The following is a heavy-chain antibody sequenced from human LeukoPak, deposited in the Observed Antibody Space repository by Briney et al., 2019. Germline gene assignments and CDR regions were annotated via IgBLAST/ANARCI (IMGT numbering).Heavy chain of an antibody. V-gene: IGHV4-59*01. CDR3: ARGVGCSGGSCYQYYYYMDV. D-gene: IGHD2-15*01. J-gene: IGHJ6*03. Sequence: SETLSLTCTVSGGSISSYYWSWIRQPPGKGLEWIGYIYYSGSTNYNPSLKSRVTISVGTSKNQFSLKLSSVTAADTAVYYCARGVGCSGGSCYQYYYYMDVWGKGTTVTVSS. CDR1: GGSISSYY. CDR2: IYYSGST.